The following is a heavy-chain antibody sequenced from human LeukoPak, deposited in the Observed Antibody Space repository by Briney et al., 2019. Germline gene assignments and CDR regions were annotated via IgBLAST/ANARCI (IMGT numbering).Heavy chain of an antibody. Sequence: ASVKVSCKTPGYTFSSYTITWVRQAPGQGLQWMGWINTNTGNPTYAQGFTGRYVSSLDTSVSTAYLQISGLTADDTAVYFCGRDPRLGIRGYTYGYIEYWGQGTLVTVSS. V-gene: IGHV7-4-1*02. CDR2: INTNTGNP. D-gene: IGHD5-18*01. CDR1: GYTFSSYT. J-gene: IGHJ4*02. CDR3: GRDPRLGIRGYTYGYIEY.